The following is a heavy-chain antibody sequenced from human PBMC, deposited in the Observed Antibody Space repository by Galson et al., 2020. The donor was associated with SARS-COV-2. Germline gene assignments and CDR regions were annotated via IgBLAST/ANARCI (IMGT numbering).Heavy chain of an antibody. V-gene: IGHV4-34*01. J-gene: IGHJ4*02. D-gene: IGHD3-22*01. CDR1: GGSFSGYY. Sequence: SETLSLTCAVYGGSFSGYYWSWIRQPPGKGLEWIGEINHSGSTNYNPSLKSRVTITVDTSKNQFSLKLSSVTAADTAVYYCAREAVVVITTEYSGLADWGQGTLVTVSS. CDR3: AREAVVVITTEYSGLAD. CDR2: INHSGST.